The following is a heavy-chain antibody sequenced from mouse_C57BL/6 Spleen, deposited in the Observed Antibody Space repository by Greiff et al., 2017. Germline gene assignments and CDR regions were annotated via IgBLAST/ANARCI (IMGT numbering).Heavy chain of an antibody. J-gene: IGHJ2*01. Sequence: EVQLQQSGTVLARPGASVKMSCKTSGYTFTSYWMHWVKQRPGQGLEWIGAIYPGNSDTSYTQKFKGKAKLTAVTSASTAYMELSSLTNEDSAVYYCTKGEVRRYFDYWGQGTTLTVSS. CDR3: TKGEVRRYFDY. CDR2: IYPGNSDT. D-gene: IGHD2-14*01. CDR1: GYTFTSYW. V-gene: IGHV1-5*01.